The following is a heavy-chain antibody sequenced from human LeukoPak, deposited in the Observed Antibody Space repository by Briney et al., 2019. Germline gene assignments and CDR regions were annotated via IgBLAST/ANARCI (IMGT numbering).Heavy chain of an antibody. Sequence: PGGSLRLPCAASGFTFDDYAMHWVRQAPGKGLEWVSGISWNSGSTGYADSVKGRFTISRDNAKNSLYLQMNSLRAEDTALYYCARATMITFGGVSDYWGQGTLVTVSS. CDR1: GFTFDDYA. V-gene: IGHV3-20*04. CDR2: ISWNSGST. J-gene: IGHJ4*02. D-gene: IGHD3-16*01. CDR3: ARATMITFGGVSDY.